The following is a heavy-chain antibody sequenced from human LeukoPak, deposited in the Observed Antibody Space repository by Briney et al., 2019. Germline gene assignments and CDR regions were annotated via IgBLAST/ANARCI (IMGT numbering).Heavy chain of an antibody. CDR1: GFTFSSYA. V-gene: IGHV3-30-3*01. CDR2: ISYDGSNK. CDR3: ARDDSGSYHQLGV. J-gene: IGHJ6*02. D-gene: IGHD1-26*01. Sequence: PGGSLRLSCAASGFTFSSYAMNWVRQAPGKGLEWVALISYDGSNKNYADSVKGRFTISRDNSKNTLYLQMNSLRAEDTAVYYCARDDSGSYHQLGVWGQGTTVTVSS.